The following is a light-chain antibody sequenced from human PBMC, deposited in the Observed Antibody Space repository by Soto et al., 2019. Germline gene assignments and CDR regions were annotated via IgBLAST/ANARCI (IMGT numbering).Light chain of an antibody. CDR1: QSISVY. J-gene: IGKJ2*01. CDR2: AAS. CDR3: QQSFSTPYT. V-gene: IGKV1-39*01. Sequence: EIEMTQSPSSLSASVGDRVTITCRSSQSISVYLNWYQQKPGKAPNLLIFAASSLQGGVPSRFSGSGSGTDFTLIINSLQPEDFATYYCQQSFSTPYTFGQGTTLDIK.